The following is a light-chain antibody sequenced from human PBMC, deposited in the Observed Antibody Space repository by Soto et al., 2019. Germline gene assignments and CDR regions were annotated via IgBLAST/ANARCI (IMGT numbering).Light chain of an antibody. CDR3: QHFGNSQAP. V-gene: IGKV3-20*01. CDR2: GAS. CDR1: QSVGSNY. J-gene: IGKJ4*01. Sequence: EIVLTQSPGTLSLSPGERATLSCRASQSVGSNYLAWYQQQPGQAPRLLMYGASNRATGIPDRFSGSGSGTDFTLTISRLEPEDFAVYYYQHFGNSQAPFGGGTKVEIK.